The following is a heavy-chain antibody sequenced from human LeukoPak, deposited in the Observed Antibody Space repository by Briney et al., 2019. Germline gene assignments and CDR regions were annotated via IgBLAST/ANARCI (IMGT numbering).Heavy chain of an antibody. CDR1: GVSISSGDHY. CDR3: ARGELTMTGTFDY. V-gene: IGHV4-30-4*08. Sequence: SLTLSLTRTVSGVSISSGDHYWSWIRQPPGKGLEWIGYISYSGSTYYNPSLKSRVTISLNRSKNQFSLKLGSVTAADTAVYYCARGELTMTGTFDYWGQGTLVTVSS. CDR2: ISYSGST. J-gene: IGHJ4*02. D-gene: IGHD1-7*01.